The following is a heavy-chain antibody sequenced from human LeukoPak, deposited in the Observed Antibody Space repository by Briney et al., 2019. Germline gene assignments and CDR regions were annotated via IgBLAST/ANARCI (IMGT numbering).Heavy chain of an antibody. CDR3: ARSLRVRGVPDYMDV. V-gene: IGHV3-23*01. D-gene: IGHD3-10*01. J-gene: IGHJ6*03. Sequence: GGTLRLSCAASGFTFSSYGMNWVRQAPGKGLEWVSGISGDAGRTYYADSVKGRFTISRDNSKNTLYLQMNSLRADDTAVYYCARSLRVRGVPDYMDVWGKGTTVTISS. CDR2: ISGDAGRT. CDR1: GFTFSSYG.